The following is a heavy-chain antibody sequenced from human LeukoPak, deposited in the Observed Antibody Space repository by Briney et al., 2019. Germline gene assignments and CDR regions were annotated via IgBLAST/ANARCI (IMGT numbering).Heavy chain of an antibody. V-gene: IGHV4-59*12. CDR2: IYYSGST. J-gene: IGHJ4*02. CDR1: GGSISSYY. D-gene: IGHD3-22*01. CDR3: ARTRVSADSSGYYQPFDY. Sequence: SETLSLTCTVSGGSISSYYWSWIRQPPGKGLEWIGYIYYSGSTNYNPSLKSRVTISVDTSKNQFSLKLSSVTAADTAVYYCARTRVSADSSGYYQPFDYWGQGTLVTVSS.